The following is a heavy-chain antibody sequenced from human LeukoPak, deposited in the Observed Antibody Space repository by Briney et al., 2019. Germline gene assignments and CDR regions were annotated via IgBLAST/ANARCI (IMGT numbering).Heavy chain of an antibody. D-gene: IGHD2-21*01. Sequence: PSETLSLTCAVYGGSFSGYYWSWIRQPPGKGLEWIGEINHSGSTNYNPSLKSLVTISVDTSKNQFSLKLSSVTAADTAVYYCARGRGYCGGDCYWAYYYFYMDVWGKGTTVTVSS. CDR1: GGSFSGYY. V-gene: IGHV4-34*01. CDR2: INHSGST. J-gene: IGHJ6*03. CDR3: ARGRGYCGGDCYWAYYYFYMDV.